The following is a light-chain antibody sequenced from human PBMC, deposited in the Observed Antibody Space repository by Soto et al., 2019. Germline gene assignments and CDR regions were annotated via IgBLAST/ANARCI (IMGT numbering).Light chain of an antibody. J-gene: IGKJ4*01. CDR2: GAS. CDR3: QQYDRWPVT. CDR1: QSVTTN. V-gene: IGKV3-15*01. Sequence: EVVMTQSPSTLSVSPGEIVTFSCRASQSVTTNLAWYQHKPGQSPRLLISGASTGASGIPPRFSGSGSGTEFTLTIDRLQSADFAVYYCQQYDRWPVTFGGGTKVDI.